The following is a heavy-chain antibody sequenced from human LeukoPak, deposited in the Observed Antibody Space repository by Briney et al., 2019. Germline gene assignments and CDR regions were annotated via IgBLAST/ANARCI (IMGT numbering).Heavy chain of an antibody. V-gene: IGHV3-33*01. Sequence: TGMSLRLSCAASGFSFSTYAMHWVRQAPGKGLDWVAMIWSDGSNEYYADSVKGRFTISRDNSKNTLYLQMNSLRAEDTAVYYCARDPKSLWGVVVPAALDYWGQGTLVTVSS. D-gene: IGHD2-2*01. CDR1: GFSFSTYA. CDR3: ARDPKSLWGVVVPAALDY. J-gene: IGHJ4*02. CDR2: IWSDGSNE.